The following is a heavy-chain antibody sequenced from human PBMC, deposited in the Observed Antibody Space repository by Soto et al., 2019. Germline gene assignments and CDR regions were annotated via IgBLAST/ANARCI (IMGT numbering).Heavy chain of an antibody. J-gene: IGHJ4*02. Sequence: PGGSLRLSCAASGFTFSSYGMHWVRQAPGKGLEWVAVIWYDGSNKYYADSVKGRFTISRDNSKNTLYLQMNSLRAEDTAVYYSARDFGAREGDYWGQGTLVTVSS. CDR1: GFTFSSYG. CDR2: IWYDGSNK. CDR3: ARDFGAREGDY. D-gene: IGHD3-10*01. V-gene: IGHV3-33*01.